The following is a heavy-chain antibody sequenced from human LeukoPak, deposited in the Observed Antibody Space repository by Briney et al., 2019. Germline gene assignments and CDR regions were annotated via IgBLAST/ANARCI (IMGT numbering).Heavy chain of an antibody. V-gene: IGHV3-30*04. Sequence: PGGSLRLSCAASGFTFSSYAMHWVRQAPGKGLEWVAVISYDGSNKYYADSVKGRFTISRDNSKNTLYLQMNSLRAEDTAMYYCARDHEYSLFDPWGQGTLVTVSS. J-gene: IGHJ5*02. CDR2: ISYDGSNK. D-gene: IGHD2/OR15-2a*01. CDR3: ARDHEYSLFDP. CDR1: GFTFSSYA.